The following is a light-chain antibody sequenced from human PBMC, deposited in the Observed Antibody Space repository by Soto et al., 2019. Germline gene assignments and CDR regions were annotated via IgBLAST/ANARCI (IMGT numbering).Light chain of an antibody. Sequence: EIEMTQSPATLSLSPGQRATLSCRASQSVSSKLAWYQQRPGQAPRLLIYGASNRATGIPDRFSGSGSGTDFTLTISRLEPEDFAVYYCQQYGSSGTFGQGTKVDIK. CDR3: QQYGSSGT. CDR1: QSVSSK. CDR2: GAS. J-gene: IGKJ1*01. V-gene: IGKV3-20*01.